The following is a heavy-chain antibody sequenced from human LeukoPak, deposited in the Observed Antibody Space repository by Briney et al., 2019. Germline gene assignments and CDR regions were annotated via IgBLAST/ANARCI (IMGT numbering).Heavy chain of an antibody. CDR2: IYYSGST. CDR1: GGSVSSGSYY. J-gene: IGHJ4*02. D-gene: IGHD6-19*01. Sequence: PSETLSLTCTVSGGSVSSGSYYWSWIRQPPGKGLEWIGYIYYSGSTNYNPSLKSRVTISVDTSKNQFSLKLSSVTAADTAVYYCARGYSSGWELDYWGQGTLVIVSS. CDR3: ARGYSSGWELDY. V-gene: IGHV4-61*01.